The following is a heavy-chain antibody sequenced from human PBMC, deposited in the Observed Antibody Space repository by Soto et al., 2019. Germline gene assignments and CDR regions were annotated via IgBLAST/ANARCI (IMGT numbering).Heavy chain of an antibody. Sequence: QVQLLQSGAEVRKPGASVKVSCKASGYTFSTSGMSWLRQAPGQGLEWMGWISTYNGDTNDAPKFQDRVTMTSDTSTSTVYMELRSLRSDDTAVYYCARAGAAPYYYYGRDVWGQGTRVTVSS. D-gene: IGHD2-15*01. CDR1: GYTFSTSG. CDR2: ISTYNGDT. V-gene: IGHV1-18*01. CDR3: ARAGAAPYYYYGRDV. J-gene: IGHJ6*02.